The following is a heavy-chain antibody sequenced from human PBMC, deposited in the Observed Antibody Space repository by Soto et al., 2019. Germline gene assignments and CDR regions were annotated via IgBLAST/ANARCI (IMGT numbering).Heavy chain of an antibody. V-gene: IGHV3-23*01. CDR2: ISGSAAST. Sequence: EVHLLESGGDLVQPGGSLRLSCAASGFTFSNYAMSWVRQAPGKWLDWGSGISGSAASTFYADSVKGRFTISRDNYKNTLYLQMNSLRAEDTAVYYCAKWTGRYCSGGRCYLDDPFDYWGQGTLVTVSS. J-gene: IGHJ4*02. D-gene: IGHD2-15*01. CDR1: GFTFSNYA. CDR3: AKWTGRYCSGGRCYLDDPFDY.